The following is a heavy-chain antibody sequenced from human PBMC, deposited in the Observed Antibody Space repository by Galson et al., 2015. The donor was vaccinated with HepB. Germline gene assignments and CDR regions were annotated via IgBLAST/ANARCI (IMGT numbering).Heavy chain of an antibody. D-gene: IGHD3-9*01. J-gene: IGHJ4*02. Sequence: SLRLSCAASGFTFSSYGMHWVRQAPGKGLEWVAVIWYDGSNKYYADSVKGRFTISRDNSKNTLYLQMNSLRAEDTAVYYCARDTGGLRYFDWLTRPLYYFDYWGQGTLVTVSS. CDR3: ARDTGGLRYFDWLTRPLYYFDY. CDR1: GFTFSSYG. CDR2: IWYDGSNK. V-gene: IGHV3-33*01.